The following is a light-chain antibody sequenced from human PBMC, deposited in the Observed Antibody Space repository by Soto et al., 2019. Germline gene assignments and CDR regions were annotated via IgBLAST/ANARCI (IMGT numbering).Light chain of an antibody. V-gene: IGKV1-39*01. CDR1: QSIVTY. J-gene: IGKJ1*01. CDR3: QQSYSTPPWT. Sequence: DIQMTQSPSSLSASVEDRVTIPCRASQSIVTYLNWYLQKPGKAPKLLIYAASNLQSGVPSRFSGSGSGTDFTLTISSLQPEDFATYFCQQSYSTPPWTFGQGTKVDIK. CDR2: AAS.